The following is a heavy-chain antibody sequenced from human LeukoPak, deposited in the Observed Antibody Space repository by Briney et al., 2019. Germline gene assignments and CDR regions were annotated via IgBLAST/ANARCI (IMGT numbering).Heavy chain of an antibody. D-gene: IGHD1-26*01. J-gene: IGHJ4*02. CDR1: GFTFSSYW. Sequence: GGSLRLSCAASGFTFSSYWTHWVRQAPGKGLVWVSRINSDGSSTSYADSVKGRFTISRDTSKNTLYLQMNSLRAEDTAIYYCARDFLVGAPDFFDYWGQGTLVTVSS. V-gene: IGHV3-74*01. CDR3: ARDFLVGAPDFFDY. CDR2: INSDGSST.